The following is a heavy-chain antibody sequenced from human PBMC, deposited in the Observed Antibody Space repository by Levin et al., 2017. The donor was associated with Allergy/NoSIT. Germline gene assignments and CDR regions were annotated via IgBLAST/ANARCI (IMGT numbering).Heavy chain of an antibody. Sequence: AGVSLRLSCTASGFTFSTYGMHWVRQAPGKGLDWVALITSNGNNIYYADSVKGRFTISRDNYKNTLFLQMNSLRAEDTAVYYCAKAAVADWGQGTLVTVSS. CDR1: GFTFSTYG. CDR3: AKAAVAD. J-gene: IGHJ4*02. V-gene: IGHV3-30*18. CDR2: ITSNGNNI.